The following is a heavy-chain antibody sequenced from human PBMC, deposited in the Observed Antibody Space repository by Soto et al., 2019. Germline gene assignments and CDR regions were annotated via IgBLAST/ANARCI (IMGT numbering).Heavy chain of an antibody. Sequence: QVQLQQWGAGPLRPLETLSLTCGVSGGSFSGYYWAWIRQSPGKGLEWIGEINERGSINYNPSLKSRVSISVDTSKNHFSLILRSVTAADTAVYYCARESHDILSGPPWVWYFYLWGRGTLVTVSS. V-gene: IGHV4-34*01. J-gene: IGHJ2*01. CDR3: ARESHDILSGPPWVWYFYL. CDR1: GGSFSGYY. CDR2: INERGSI. D-gene: IGHD3-9*01.